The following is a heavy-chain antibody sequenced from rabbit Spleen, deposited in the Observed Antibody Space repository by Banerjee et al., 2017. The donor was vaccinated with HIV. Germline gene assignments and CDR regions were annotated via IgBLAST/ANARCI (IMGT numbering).Heavy chain of an antibody. Sequence: QSLEESGGDLVKPGASLTLTCIASGVSFSGNSYMCWVRQAPGKGLEWIACIYTGSSGSTYYASWAKGRFTITRSTSLNTVTLQMTSLTAADAATYFCARAGGSTLYNFWGPGTLVTVS. D-gene: IGHD8-1*01. V-gene: IGHV1S40*01. CDR3: ARAGGSTLYNF. CDR2: IYTGSSGST. CDR1: GVSFSGNSY. J-gene: IGHJ4*01.